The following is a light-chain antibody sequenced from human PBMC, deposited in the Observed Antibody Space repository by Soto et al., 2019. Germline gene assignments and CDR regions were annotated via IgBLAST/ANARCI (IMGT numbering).Light chain of an antibody. Sequence: DIQMTQSPSTLPASVGDRVTITCRASQSISSYLNWYQQKPGKAPKLLIYAASRLESGVPSRFSGSGSGTDFTLTISSLQPEDFATYYCQQSSTSLPTWAFGQGTKVDIK. CDR2: AAS. CDR1: QSISSY. J-gene: IGKJ1*01. V-gene: IGKV1-39*01. CDR3: QQSSTSLPTWA.